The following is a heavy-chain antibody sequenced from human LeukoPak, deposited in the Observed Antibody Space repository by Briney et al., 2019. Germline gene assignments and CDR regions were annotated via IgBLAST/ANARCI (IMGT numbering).Heavy chain of an antibody. D-gene: IGHD3-22*01. CDR3: AKDPDSSGYGDY. V-gene: IGHV3-30*02. Sequence: GGSLRLSCAASGFTFSSYGMHWVRQAPGKGLEWVAFIRYDGSNKYYADSVKGRFTISRDDSKNTLYLQMNSLRAEDTAVYYCAKDPDSSGYGDYWGQGTLVTVSS. CDR1: GFTFSSYG. CDR2: IRYDGSNK. J-gene: IGHJ4*02.